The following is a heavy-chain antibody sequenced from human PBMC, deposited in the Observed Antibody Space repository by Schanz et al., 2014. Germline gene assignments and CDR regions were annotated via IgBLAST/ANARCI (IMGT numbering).Heavy chain of an antibody. Sequence: EAQLVESGGGLVQPGGSLRLSCAASGFSFSSYSLNWVRQAPGKGLEWVSYISTTGSTIYYADSVRGRFTISGDNAKNSLYLQMNSLRAEDTAVYYCARGGFGEVSYFDYWGQGTLVTVSS. CDR1: GFSFSSYS. CDR3: ARGGFGEVSYFDY. D-gene: IGHD3-10*01. CDR2: ISTTGSTI. V-gene: IGHV3-48*01. J-gene: IGHJ4*02.